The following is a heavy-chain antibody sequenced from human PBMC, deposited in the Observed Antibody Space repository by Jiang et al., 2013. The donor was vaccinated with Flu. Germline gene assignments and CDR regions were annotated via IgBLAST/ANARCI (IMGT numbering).Heavy chain of an antibody. CDR1: GGSISSGGYY. Sequence: GPGLVKPSQTLSLTCTVSGGSISSGGYYWSWIRQHPGKGLEWIGYIYYSGSTYYNPSLKSRVTISVDTSKNQFSLKLSSVTAADTAVYYCAREYYYDSSGYYGDSWFDPVGQGTLVTVSS. D-gene: IGHD3-22*01. CDR3: AREYYYDSSGYYGDSWFDP. CDR2: IYYSGST. J-gene: IGHJ5*02. V-gene: IGHV4-31*03.